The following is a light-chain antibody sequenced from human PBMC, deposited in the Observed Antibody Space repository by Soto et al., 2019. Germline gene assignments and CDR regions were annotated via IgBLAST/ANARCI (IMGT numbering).Light chain of an antibody. V-gene: IGLV1-40*01. Sequence: QSVLTQPPSVSGAPGQRVTISCTGSSSNIGAGYDVHWYLQLPGTAPKLIIYGNTNRPSGVPDRFSGSKSGSSASLAITWLQAEDEADYYCQSHDSSLHASVFGTGTKLTVL. J-gene: IGLJ1*01. CDR3: QSHDSSLHASV. CDR1: SSNIGAGYD. CDR2: GNT.